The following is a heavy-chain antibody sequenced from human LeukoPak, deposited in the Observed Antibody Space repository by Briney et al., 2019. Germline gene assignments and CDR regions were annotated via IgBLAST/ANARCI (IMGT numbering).Heavy chain of an antibody. J-gene: IGHJ4*02. V-gene: IGHV3-15*01. Sequence: GGSLRLSCAASGLTFSNAWMSWVRQAPGKGLEWVGRIKSKTDGGTTDYAAPVKGRFTISIDDSRNTLYLQMNSLKTEDTAVYYCTTVGDYVGVASFDYWGQGTLVTVSS. D-gene: IGHD4-23*01. CDR3: TTVGDYVGVASFDY. CDR1: GLTFSNAW. CDR2: IKSKTDGGTT.